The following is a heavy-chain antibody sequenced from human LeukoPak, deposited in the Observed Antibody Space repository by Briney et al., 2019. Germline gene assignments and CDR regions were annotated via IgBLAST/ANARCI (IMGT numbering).Heavy chain of an antibody. V-gene: IGHV3-7*01. CDR1: GFTFSCYW. CDR2: IKQDGSEK. Sequence: GGSLRLSCAASGFTFSCYWMSWVRQAPGNGLEWVANIKQDGSEKYYVDSVKGRFTISRDNAKNSLYLQMNSLRAEDTAVYYCARSGRFTGLDIWGQGTMVTVSS. J-gene: IGHJ3*02. D-gene: IGHD1-26*01. CDR3: ARSGRFTGLDI.